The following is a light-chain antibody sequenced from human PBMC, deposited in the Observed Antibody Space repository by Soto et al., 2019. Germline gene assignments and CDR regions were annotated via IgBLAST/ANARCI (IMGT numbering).Light chain of an antibody. Sequence: DIQMTQSPSTLSASVGDRVTITCRVSQKISNWLAWYQQRPGKAPKLLIFDASNLESGVPSRCSGSGSGTDFTLTISNLQPDDSATYYCQQYRGPFGQGTKVEIK. CDR2: DAS. CDR3: QQYRGP. CDR1: QKISNW. J-gene: IGKJ1*01. V-gene: IGKV1-5*01.